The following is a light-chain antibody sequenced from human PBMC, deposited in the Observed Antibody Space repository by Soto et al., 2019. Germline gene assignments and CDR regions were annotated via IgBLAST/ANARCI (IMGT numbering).Light chain of an antibody. CDR2: DAS. CDR1: QSFSSY. J-gene: IGKJ3*01. CDR3: QQRSNWPPFT. Sequence: EIVLTQSPATLPLSPGERATLSCRASQSFSSYLAWYQQKPGQAPRLLIYDASNMPTGIPASFSGSGSGTDFSLTISSLEPEDFAVYYCQQRSNWPPFTFGPGTKVDIK. V-gene: IGKV3-11*01.